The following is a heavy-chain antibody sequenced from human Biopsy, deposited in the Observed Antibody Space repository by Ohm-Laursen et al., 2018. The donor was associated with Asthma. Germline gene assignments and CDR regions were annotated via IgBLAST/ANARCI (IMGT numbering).Heavy chain of an antibody. CDR1: GFSFSNLA. CDR2: ISKDASTQ. Sequence: SLRLSCSASGFSFSNLAIHWVRQAPGKELEWVGVISKDASTQDYADSVKGRFTMARDNSKNTLDLQMNSLREEDTAVHYCVRDGTDDAFDIWGQGTVVSVSS. J-gene: IGHJ3*02. D-gene: IGHD1-1*01. V-gene: IGHV3-30*01. CDR3: VRDGTDDAFDI.